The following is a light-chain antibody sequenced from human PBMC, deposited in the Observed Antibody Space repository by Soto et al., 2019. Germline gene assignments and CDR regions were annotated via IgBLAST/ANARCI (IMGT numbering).Light chain of an antibody. V-gene: IGKV3-20*01. CDR3: QQYSTLPHT. Sequence: ESVLTQSPGTLSLSPGARATLSCRASQSVDNRYFSWYQQKPGQAPRLLIYGISSRATGIPDRFSGSGSGTEFTLTISRLEPEDFAVYYCQQYSTLPHTVAQGTKLEV. J-gene: IGKJ2*01. CDR1: QSVDNRY. CDR2: GIS.